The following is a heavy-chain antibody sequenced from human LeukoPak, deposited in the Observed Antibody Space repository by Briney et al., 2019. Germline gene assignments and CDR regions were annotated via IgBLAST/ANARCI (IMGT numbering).Heavy chain of an antibody. Sequence: SETLSLTCAEYGGSFSGYYWSWIRQPPGKGLEWIGEISHSGSTNYNPSLKSRVTISVDTSKNQFSLRLSSVTAADTAVYYCARRRAAAGTHRALDYWGQGTLVTVSS. CDR2: ISHSGST. CDR1: GGSFSGYY. D-gene: IGHD6-13*01. J-gene: IGHJ4*02. CDR3: ARRRAAAGTHRALDY. V-gene: IGHV4-34*01.